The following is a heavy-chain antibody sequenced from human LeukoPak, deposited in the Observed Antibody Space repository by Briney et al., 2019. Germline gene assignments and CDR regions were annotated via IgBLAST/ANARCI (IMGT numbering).Heavy chain of an antibody. CDR3: ARDYMDGATFADY. CDR2: IKQDGSEK. D-gene: IGHD1-26*01. J-gene: IGHJ4*02. Sequence: PGGSLRLSCAASGFTFSSYWMSWVRQAPGKGLEWVANIKQDGSEKYYVDSVKGRFTISRDNSKNTLYLQMNSLRAEDTAVYYCARDYMDGATFADYWGQGTLVTVSS. V-gene: IGHV3-7*03. CDR1: GFTFSSYW.